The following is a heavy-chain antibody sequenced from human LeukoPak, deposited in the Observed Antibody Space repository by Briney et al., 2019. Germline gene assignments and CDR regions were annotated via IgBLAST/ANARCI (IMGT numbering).Heavy chain of an antibody. J-gene: IGHJ4*02. Sequence: SETLSLTCSVSGGSISSHYWSWIRQPPGKGLEWIGYIHYSGSTDYNLSLKSRVTISVDTSRKQFSLNLNSVTAADTAVYFCARHYYDSSGYPNYFHYWGQGTLVSVSS. CDR1: GGSISSHY. V-gene: IGHV4-59*08. CDR3: ARHYYDSSGYPNYFHY. CDR2: IHYSGST. D-gene: IGHD3-22*01.